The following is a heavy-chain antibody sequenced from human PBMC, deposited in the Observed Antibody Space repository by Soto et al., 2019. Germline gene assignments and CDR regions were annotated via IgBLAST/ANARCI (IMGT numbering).Heavy chain of an antibody. J-gene: IGHJ6*02. D-gene: IGHD4-17*01. CDR2: ISSSGFTI. Sequence: HLVESGGDLVRPGGSLRLSCATSGFTFGDRYMSWIRQAPGKGLEWVSYISSSGFTIYYADSVKGRFTISRDNANDSLYLQMNSLRAEDTAVYYCARNTKSAAGADYYGLDVWGHGTTVIVSS. CDR1: GFTFGDRY. CDR3: ARNTKSAAGADYYGLDV. V-gene: IGHV3-11*01.